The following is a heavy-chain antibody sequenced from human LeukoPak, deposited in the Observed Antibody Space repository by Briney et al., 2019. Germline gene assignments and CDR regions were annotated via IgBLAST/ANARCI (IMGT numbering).Heavy chain of an antibody. J-gene: IGHJ6*02. CDR2: IYSDGSRT. CDR3: ARGNARGRLAV. CDR1: GFTFTTHG. Sequence: GGSLRLSCAASGFTFTTHGFHWVRQAPGKGLEWVALIYSDGSRTYYADSVKGRFTVSRDDSKNTLFLQMDSLRPDDTAVYYCARGNARGRLAVWGQGTTVTVSS. D-gene: IGHD3-10*01. V-gene: IGHV3-33*01.